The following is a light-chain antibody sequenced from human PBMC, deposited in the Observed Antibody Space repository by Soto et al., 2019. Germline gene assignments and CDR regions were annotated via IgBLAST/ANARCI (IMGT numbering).Light chain of an antibody. V-gene: IGKV1-33*01. CDR3: QQYDNLPS. J-gene: IGKJ5*01. CDR2: DAS. Sequence: IQMTQSLSYLPASVGDRVTITCQASQDISNYLNWYQQKPGKAPKLLIYDASKLETGVPSRFSGSGSGTDFTFTISSLQPEDIATYYCQQYDNLPSFGQGTRLEIK. CDR1: QDISNY.